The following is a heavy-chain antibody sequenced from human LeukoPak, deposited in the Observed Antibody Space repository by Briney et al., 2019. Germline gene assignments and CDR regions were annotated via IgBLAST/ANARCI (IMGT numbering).Heavy chain of an antibody. Sequence: PSETLSLTCTVSGGSISSSSYYWGWIRQPPGKGLEWIGSIYYSGSTYYNPSLKSRVTISVDTSKNQFSLKLSSVTAADTAVYYCANYDILTGYPLDYWGQGTLVTVSS. J-gene: IGHJ4*02. CDR1: GGSISSSSYY. CDR3: ANYDILTGYPLDY. CDR2: IYYSGST. V-gene: IGHV4-39*07. D-gene: IGHD3-9*01.